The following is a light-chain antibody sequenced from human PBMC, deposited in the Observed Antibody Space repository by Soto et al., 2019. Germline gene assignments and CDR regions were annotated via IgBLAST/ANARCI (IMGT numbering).Light chain of an antibody. Sequence: SYELTQPPSVSVAPGKTARITCWGNNIGSKIVHWYQQKPGQAPVLVIYYDSDRPSGIPELFSGSNSGNTATLTISRVEAGDEADYYCQVWDSSSDHVVFGEGTKRTVL. CDR3: QVWDSSSDHVV. J-gene: IGLJ2*01. CDR2: YDS. V-gene: IGLV3-21*04. CDR1: NIGSKI.